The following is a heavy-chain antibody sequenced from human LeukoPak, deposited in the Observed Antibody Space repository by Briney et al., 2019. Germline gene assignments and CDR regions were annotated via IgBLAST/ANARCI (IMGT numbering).Heavy chain of an antibody. Sequence: PGGSLRLSCAASGFTFNNYAMSWVRQALGKGLEWVSTITGSGGSTYYADSVKGRFTISRDNSNNTLYLQMNSLRAEDTAVYYCAKSRDSSGYYLSYFDYWGQGTLVTVSS. V-gene: IGHV3-23*01. CDR3: AKSRDSSGYYLSYFDY. CDR2: ITGSGGST. CDR1: GFTFNNYA. J-gene: IGHJ4*02. D-gene: IGHD3-22*01.